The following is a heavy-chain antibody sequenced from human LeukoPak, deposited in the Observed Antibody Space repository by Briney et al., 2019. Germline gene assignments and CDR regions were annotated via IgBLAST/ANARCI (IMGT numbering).Heavy chain of an antibody. CDR2: ISYDGSNK. J-gene: IGHJ4*02. D-gene: IGHD3-10*01. Sequence: GGSLRLSCAPSGFTFSSYGMHWVRQAPGKGLEWVAVISYDGSNKYYADSVKGRFTISRDNSKNTLYLQMNSLRAEDTAVYYCAKDRGGNFDYWGQGTLVTVSS. CDR3: AKDRGGNFDY. V-gene: IGHV3-30*18. CDR1: GFTFSSYG.